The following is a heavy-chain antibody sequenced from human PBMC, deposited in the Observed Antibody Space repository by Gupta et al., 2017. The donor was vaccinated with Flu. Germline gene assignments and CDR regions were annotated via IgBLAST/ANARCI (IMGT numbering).Heavy chain of an antibody. V-gene: IGHV3-74*01. CDR3: AREGRWFGEFSHYYYGMDV. J-gene: IGHJ6*02. CDR2: INSDGSST. CDR1: GFTFSSYW. Sequence: EVQLVESGGGLVQPGGSLRLSCAASGFTFSSYWMHWVRQAPGKGLVWVSRINSDGSSTSYADSVKGRFTISRDNAKITLYLQMNSLRAEDTAVYYCAREGRWFGEFSHYYYGMDVWGQGTTVTVSS. D-gene: IGHD3-10*01.